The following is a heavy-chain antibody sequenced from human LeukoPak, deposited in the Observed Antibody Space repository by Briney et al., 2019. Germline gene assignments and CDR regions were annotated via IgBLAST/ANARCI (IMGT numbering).Heavy chain of an antibody. Sequence: GASVKVSCKVSGHTLTELAIHWVRQAPGKGLEWVGGFDPEVVDRVYAQKFQGRVTMTEDTSTDTAYIELTSLRADDTAVYFCAATGLQGDTLHPDDAFDVWGQGTGVTVSS. V-gene: IGHV1-24*01. CDR3: AATGLQGDTLHPDDAFDV. D-gene: IGHD1-14*01. CDR2: FDPEVVDR. J-gene: IGHJ3*01. CDR1: GHTLTELA.